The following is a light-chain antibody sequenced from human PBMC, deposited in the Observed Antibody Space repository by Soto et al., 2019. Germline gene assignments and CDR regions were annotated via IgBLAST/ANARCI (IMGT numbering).Light chain of an antibody. CDR1: QSISNW. CDR2: DAY. J-gene: IGKJ1*01. V-gene: IGKV1-5*01. CDR3: QQYNSYPWT. Sequence: DLQMTQSPSTLSASVGDRVTITCRASQSISNWLAWYQRKPGKAPKLLIYDAYSLQSGVPSRFSGSESGTEFTLTINSLQPDDFATYYCQQYNSYPWTFGQGTKVEIK.